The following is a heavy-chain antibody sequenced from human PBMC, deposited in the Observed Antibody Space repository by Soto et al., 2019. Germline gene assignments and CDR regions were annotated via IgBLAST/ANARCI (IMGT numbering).Heavy chain of an antibody. CDR1: GRTSSSRA. J-gene: IGHJ4*02. D-gene: IGHD2-8*01. CDR3: AKEIFAAAYAATSAFDL. Sequence: GGTMRLPWSPSGRTSSSRAVGCLRHPPGTEPEWVAFVDGSGADTSYADSVKGRFTISRDNSENSLYLHMNSLRAEDSGRYFCAKEIFAAAYAATSAFDLWGQGTLVTVSS. V-gene: IGHV3-23*01. CDR2: VDGSGADT.